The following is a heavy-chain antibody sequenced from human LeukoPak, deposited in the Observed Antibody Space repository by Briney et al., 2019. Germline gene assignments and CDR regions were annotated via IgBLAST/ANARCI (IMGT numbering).Heavy chain of an antibody. J-gene: IGHJ6*02. CDR1: GGSISSGGYH. CDR3: ARAGITMVRGVIITLDYYGMDV. D-gene: IGHD3-10*01. V-gene: IGHV4-61*08. CDR2: IYYSGST. Sequence: SQTLSPTCTVSGGSISSGGYHWSWIRQPPGKGLEWIGYIYYSGSTNYNPSLKSRVTISVDTSKNQFSLKLSSVTAADTAVYYCARAGITMVRGVIITLDYYGMDVWGQGTTVTVSS.